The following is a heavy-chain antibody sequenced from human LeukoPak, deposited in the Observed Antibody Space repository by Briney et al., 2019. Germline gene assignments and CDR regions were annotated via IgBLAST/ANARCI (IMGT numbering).Heavy chain of an antibody. CDR1: GFTFDDYA. Sequence: PGGSLRLSCAASGFTFDDYAMHWVRQAPGKGLGWVSGISWNSGSIGYADSVKSRFTISRDNAKNSLYLQMNSLRAEDTALYYCAKDRGSGSYYKSDYYYGMDVWGQGTTVTVSS. J-gene: IGHJ6*02. D-gene: IGHD3-10*01. CDR3: AKDRGSGSYYKSDYYYGMDV. CDR2: ISWNSGSI. V-gene: IGHV3-9*01.